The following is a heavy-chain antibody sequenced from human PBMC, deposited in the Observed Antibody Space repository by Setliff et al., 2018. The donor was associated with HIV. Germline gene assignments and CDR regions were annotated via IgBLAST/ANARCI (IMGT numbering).Heavy chain of an antibody. CDR1: DYSISHDYN. J-gene: IGHJ4*02. V-gene: IGHV4-38-2*01. D-gene: IGHD3-22*01. Sequence: SETLSLTCVVSDYSISHDYNWVWIRQSPGKGLEWVGRGHRSGPTHHNPSLKSRATISLDSSKNQFSLIVTSVTAADTAIYYCARQPPADAGDSNAPHFDFWGQGTLVTVSS. CDR3: ARQPPADAGDSNAPHFDF. CDR2: GHRSGPT.